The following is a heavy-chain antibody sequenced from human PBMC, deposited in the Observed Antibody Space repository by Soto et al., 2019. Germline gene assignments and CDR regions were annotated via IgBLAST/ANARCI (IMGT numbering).Heavy chain of an antibody. CDR3: ARGLLLWFGELGRRGGYYYHVDV. CDR1: GGSFSGYY. Sequence: QVQLQQWGAGLLKPSETLSLTCAVYGGSFSGYYWSWIRQTPGKGLEWIGEINDSGSTNNNTSLTRRGTIFVDRANNQFSLKLSSVTAAATAVYYCARGLLLWFGELGRRGGYYYHVDVWGKGTTVTVSS. CDR2: INDSGST. V-gene: IGHV4-34*04. J-gene: IGHJ6*03. D-gene: IGHD3-10*01.